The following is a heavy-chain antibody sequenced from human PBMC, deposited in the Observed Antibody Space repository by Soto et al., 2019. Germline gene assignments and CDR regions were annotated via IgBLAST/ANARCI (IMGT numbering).Heavy chain of an antibody. V-gene: IGHV3-33*01. CDR2: IWYDGSNK. J-gene: IGHJ6*02. CDR1: GFTFSSYG. Sequence: QVQLVESGGGVVQPGRSLRLSCAASGFTFSSYGMHWVRQAPGKGLEWVAVIWYDGSNKYYADSVKGRFTISRDNSKNTLYLQMNSLRAEDTAVYYCARDACQGVTMMSYGMDVWGQGTTVTVSS. D-gene: IGHD3-22*01. CDR3: ARDACQGVTMMSYGMDV.